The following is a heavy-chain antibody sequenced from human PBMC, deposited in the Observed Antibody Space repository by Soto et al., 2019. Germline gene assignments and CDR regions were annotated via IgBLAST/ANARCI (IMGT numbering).Heavy chain of an antibody. CDR1: GYTFTSYG. D-gene: IGHD2-2*01. CDR2: ISAYNGNT. J-gene: IGHJ4*02. Sequence: QVQLVQSGAEVKKPGASVKVSCKASGYTFTSYGISWVRQAPGQGLEWMGWISAYNGNTNYAQKLQGRVTMTTDTSTSTAYMELRSLRSDDTAVYYCARDLPVYRSSTRCYGAFDYWGQGTLVTVSS. V-gene: IGHV1-18*01. CDR3: ARDLPVYRSSTRCYGAFDY.